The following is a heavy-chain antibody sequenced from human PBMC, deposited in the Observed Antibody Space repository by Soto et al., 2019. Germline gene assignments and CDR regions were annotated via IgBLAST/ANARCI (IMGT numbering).Heavy chain of an antibody. CDR3: ARQVRSKGYYYGSGKNWFDP. CDR1: GGSISSSSYY. CDR2: IYYSGST. D-gene: IGHD3-10*01. Sequence: SETLSLTCTVSGGSISSSSYYWGWIRQPPGRGLEWIGSIYYSGSTYYNPSLKSRVTISVDTSKNQFSLKLSSVTAADTAVYYCARQVRSKGYYYGSGKNWFDPWGQGTLVTVSS. V-gene: IGHV4-39*01. J-gene: IGHJ5*02.